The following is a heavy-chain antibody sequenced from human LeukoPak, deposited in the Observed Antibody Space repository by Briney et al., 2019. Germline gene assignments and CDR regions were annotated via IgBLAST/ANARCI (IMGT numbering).Heavy chain of an antibody. V-gene: IGHV3-74*01. CDR3: ARGEWRYYDILTGYFVFDY. CDR1: GFTFSSYW. Sequence: GGSLRLSCAASGFTFSSYWMHWVRQAPGKGLVWVSRINSDGSSTSYADSVKGRFTISRDNAKNTLYLQMNSLRAEDTAVYYCARGEWRYYDILTGYFVFDYWGQGTLVTVSS. J-gene: IGHJ4*02. D-gene: IGHD3-9*01. CDR2: INSDGSST.